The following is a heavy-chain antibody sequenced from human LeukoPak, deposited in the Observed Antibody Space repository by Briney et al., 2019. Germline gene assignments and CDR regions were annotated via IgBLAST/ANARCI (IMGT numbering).Heavy chain of an antibody. V-gene: IGHV4-34*01. D-gene: IGHD2-2*01. CDR2: INHSGST. CDR3: ASQPHPDIVVVPAAPYYYYGMDV. CDR1: GGSFSGYY. Sequence: SETLSLTCAVYGGSFSGYYWSWIRQPPGKGLEWIGEINHSGSTNYNPSLKSRVTISVDTSKNQFSLKLSSVTAADTAVYYCASQPHPDIVVVPAAPYYYYGMDVWGQGATVTVSS. J-gene: IGHJ6*02.